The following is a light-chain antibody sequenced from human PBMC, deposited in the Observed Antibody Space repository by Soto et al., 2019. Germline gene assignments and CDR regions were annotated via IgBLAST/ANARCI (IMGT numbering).Light chain of an antibody. CDR2: GNS. Sequence: QSVLTQPPSVSVAPGQRVTIACTGSSSNIGSGYDVHWYQQLPGTSPKLLIYGNSNRPSGVPDRFSGSKSGTSASLAITGLQDEDEADYYCQSYDSSLSGVVFGGGTKVTVL. V-gene: IGLV1-40*01. CDR1: SSNIGSGYD. J-gene: IGLJ2*01. CDR3: QSYDSSLSGVV.